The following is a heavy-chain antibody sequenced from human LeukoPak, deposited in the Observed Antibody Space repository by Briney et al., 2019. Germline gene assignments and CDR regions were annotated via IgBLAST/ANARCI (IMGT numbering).Heavy chain of an antibody. CDR3: AKDKWAYSSSWPNWFDP. V-gene: IGHV3-43*01. D-gene: IGHD6-13*01. Sequence: GGSLRLSCAASGFTFDDYAMHWVRQAPGKGLEWVSLISWDGGSTYYADSVKGRFTISRDNSKNSLYLQMNSLRTEDTALYYCAKDKWAYSSSWPNWFDPWGQGTLVTVSS. CDR2: ISWDGGST. CDR1: GFTFDDYA. J-gene: IGHJ5*02.